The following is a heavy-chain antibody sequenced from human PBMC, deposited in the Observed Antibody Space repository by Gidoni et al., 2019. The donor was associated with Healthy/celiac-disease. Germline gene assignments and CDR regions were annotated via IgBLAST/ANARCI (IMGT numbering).Heavy chain of an antibody. CDR3: GRGDSGYSYGTKFDY. CDR1: GGTFSSYA. V-gene: IGHV1-69*01. Sequence: GQSGAEVTKPGSSVNVSCKASGGTFSSYAISWVRQAPGQGLEWMGGSIPIFGTANYAQKFQGRVTITADESTSTAYMELSSVRSEDTAVYYCGRGDSGYSYGTKFDYWGQGTLVTVSS. J-gene: IGHJ4*02. CDR2: SIPIFGTA. D-gene: IGHD5-18*01.